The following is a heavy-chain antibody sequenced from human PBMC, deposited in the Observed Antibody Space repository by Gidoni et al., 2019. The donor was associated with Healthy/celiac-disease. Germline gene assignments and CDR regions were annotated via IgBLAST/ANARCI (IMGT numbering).Heavy chain of an antibody. Sequence: QVQLQESGTGLVTPSETLSLTCTVYGGSISRYYWSWIRQPAGTGLEWIGCIYTSGSSNYNPSLKSRVTMSVDTSKNQFSLKLSSVTAADTAVYYCAREGWELRFSYYDGMDVWGQGTTVTVSS. D-gene: IGHD1-26*01. CDR1: GGSISRYY. CDR3: AREGWELRFSYYDGMDV. V-gene: IGHV4-4*07. CDR2: IYTSGSS. J-gene: IGHJ6*02.